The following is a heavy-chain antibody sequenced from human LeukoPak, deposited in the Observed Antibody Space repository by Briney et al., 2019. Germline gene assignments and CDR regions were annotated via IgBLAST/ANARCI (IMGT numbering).Heavy chain of an antibody. D-gene: IGHD4-17*01. CDR2: IKHDGSDS. CDR3: ARDRRPTIYGGLDS. CDR1: GFTFSDYY. J-gene: IGHJ4*02. V-gene: IGHV3-7*01. Sequence: PGGSLRVSCAASGFTFSDYYMSWIRQAPGKGLEWVANIKHDGSDSFYVDSVKGRFTISRDNSENSLYLQMHSLRVEDTAMYFCARDRRPTIYGGLDSWGQGTVVTVSS.